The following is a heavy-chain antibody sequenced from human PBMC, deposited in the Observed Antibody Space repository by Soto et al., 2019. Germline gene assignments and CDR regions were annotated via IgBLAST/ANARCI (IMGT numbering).Heavy chain of an antibody. Sequence: GESLKISCKGSGYSFTSYWIGWVRQMPGKGLEWMGIIYPGDSDTRYSPSFQGQVTIAADKSISTAYLQWSSLKASDTAMYYCAGLAPYYDFWSGYRREIFSPNMDVWGQGTTVTVSS. V-gene: IGHV5-51*01. J-gene: IGHJ6*02. CDR1: GYSFTSYW. D-gene: IGHD3-3*01. CDR3: AGLAPYYDFWSGYRREIFSPNMDV. CDR2: IYPGDSDT.